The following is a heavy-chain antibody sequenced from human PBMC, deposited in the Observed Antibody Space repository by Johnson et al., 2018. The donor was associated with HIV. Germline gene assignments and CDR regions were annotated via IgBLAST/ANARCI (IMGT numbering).Heavy chain of an antibody. Sequence: QVQLVESGGGVVQPGGSLRLSCAAPGLTFSSYGMHWVRQAPGKGLEWVAVIWYDGSNKYYADSVKGRFTIYRDNSKNTLYLQMNSLRAEDTAVYYCAKDPYKYSSSSYAFDIWGQGTMVTVSS. V-gene: IGHV3-33*06. CDR3: AKDPYKYSSSSYAFDI. CDR1: GLTFSSYG. D-gene: IGHD6-6*01. CDR2: IWYDGSNK. J-gene: IGHJ3*02.